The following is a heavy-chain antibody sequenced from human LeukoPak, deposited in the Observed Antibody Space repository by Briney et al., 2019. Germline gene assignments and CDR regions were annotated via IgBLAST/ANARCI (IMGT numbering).Heavy chain of an antibody. CDR1: GASITTYY. CDR2: IYYSGST. J-gene: IGHJ4*02. Sequence: SETLSLTCTVSGASITTYYWSWIRQHPGKGLEWIGYIYYSGSTYYNPSLKSRVTISVDTSKNQFSLKLSSVTAADTAVYYCARGYSSGLDYWGQGTLVTVSS. D-gene: IGHD6-19*01. V-gene: IGHV4-59*06. CDR3: ARGYSSGLDY.